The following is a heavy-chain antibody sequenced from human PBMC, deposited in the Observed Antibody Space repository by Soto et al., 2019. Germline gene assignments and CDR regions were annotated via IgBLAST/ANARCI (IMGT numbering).Heavy chain of an antibody. CDR1: GFTFSSYW. CDR2: INSDGSST. D-gene: IGHD3-22*01. V-gene: IGHV3-74*01. CDR3: ARIHYYDSSGFDY. J-gene: IGHJ4*02. Sequence: GSLRLSCAASGFTFSSYWMHWVRQAPGKGLVWDSRINSDGSSTIYADSVKGRFTISRDNAKNTLYLQMNSLRAEDTAVYYCARIHYYDSSGFDYWGQGTLVTVSS.